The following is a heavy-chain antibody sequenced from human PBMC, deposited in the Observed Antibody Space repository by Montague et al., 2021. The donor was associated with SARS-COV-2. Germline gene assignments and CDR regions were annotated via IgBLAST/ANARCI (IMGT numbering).Heavy chain of an antibody. J-gene: IGHJ6*02. V-gene: IGHV4-59*07. CDR3: ARGGGDSADYYYYAMDV. CDR1: GGSISTYY. Sequence: SDTLSLTCTVSGGSISTYYWSWIRQPPGKRLQWIGYIYNNGSTNCNTSLKSRVTLSIDTSKNQFSLKLTSVTAADTAVYYCARGGGDSADYYYYAMDVWGQGTTVTVSS. D-gene: IGHD2-21*02. CDR2: IYNNGST.